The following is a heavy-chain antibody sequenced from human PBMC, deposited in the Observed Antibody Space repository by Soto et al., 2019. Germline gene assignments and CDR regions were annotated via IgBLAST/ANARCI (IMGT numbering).Heavy chain of an antibody. CDR2: ISGSGGST. J-gene: IGHJ4*02. CDR3: AKDGRSLDYYDSSGYPYDY. V-gene: IGHV3-23*01. D-gene: IGHD3-22*01. CDR1: GFTFSSFA. Sequence: GSLRLSCAASGFTFSSFAMSWVRQAPEKGLEWVSAISGSGGSTYYADSVKGRFTISRDNSKNTLYLQMNSLRAEDTAVYYCAKDGRSLDYYDSSGYPYDYWGQGTLVTVSS.